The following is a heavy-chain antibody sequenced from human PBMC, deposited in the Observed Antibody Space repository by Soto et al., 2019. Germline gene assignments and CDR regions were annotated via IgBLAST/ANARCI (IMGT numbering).Heavy chain of an antibody. CDR2: ISGSGGST. J-gene: IGHJ6*02. Sequence: PWGSLRLSCAASGFTFSSYAMSWVRQAPWKWLEWVSAISGSGGSTYYADSVKVRFTISRDNSKNTLYLQMNSLRSEDTAVYYCARDPNDSSAYYHHYYYGMDVWGQGTTVTVSS. V-gene: IGHV3-23*01. D-gene: IGHD3-22*01. CDR1: GFTFSSYA. CDR3: ARDPNDSSAYYHHYYYGMDV.